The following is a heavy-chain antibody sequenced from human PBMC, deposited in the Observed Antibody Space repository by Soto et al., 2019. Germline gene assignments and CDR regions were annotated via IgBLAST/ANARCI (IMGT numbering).Heavy chain of an antibody. CDR1: GGTFTSYG. V-gene: IGHV1-69*01. D-gene: IGHD2-21*02. CDR3: VSGDGGGDCSFDY. Sequence: QVQLVQSGAEVKKPGSSVKVSCKASGGTFTSYGVSWVRQAPGQGLEWMGGIIPIFATANYAQKFQGRVTITADESTSTAYMELRSLRSEDSAVYYCVSGDGGGDCSFDYWGQGTLVTVSS. CDR2: IIPIFATA. J-gene: IGHJ4*02.